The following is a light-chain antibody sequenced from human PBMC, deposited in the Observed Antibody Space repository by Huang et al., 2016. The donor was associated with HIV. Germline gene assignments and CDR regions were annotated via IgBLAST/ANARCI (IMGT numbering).Light chain of an antibody. CDR1: QRISTY. V-gene: IGKV1-39*01. J-gene: IGKJ5*01. Sequence: DIQMTQSPSSLSASVGDRVTITCRASQRISTYLNWYQQKPGKAPKLLIFAASTLQSGVPSTFSGIGSGTEFTLTISSLQPEDFATYYCQQTYSTAITFGQGTRLEIK. CDR3: QQTYSTAIT. CDR2: AAS.